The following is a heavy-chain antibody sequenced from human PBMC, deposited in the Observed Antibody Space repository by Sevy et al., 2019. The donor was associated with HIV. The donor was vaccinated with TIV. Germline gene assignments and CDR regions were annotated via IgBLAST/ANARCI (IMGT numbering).Heavy chain of an antibody. CDR3: TTDCDSRTTWVRAFDL. J-gene: IGHJ3*01. Sequence: GGSLRLSCAASGFPFSDAWMNWVRQAPGKGLEWVGLIKNENEGGTTDYAAPVKGRFTISRDDSKNTLFLQMSSLKTEDTAIYYCTTDCDSRTTWVRAFDLWGQGTMVTVSS. CDR2: IKNENEGGTT. D-gene: IGHD1-7*01. CDR1: GFPFSDAW. V-gene: IGHV3-15*01.